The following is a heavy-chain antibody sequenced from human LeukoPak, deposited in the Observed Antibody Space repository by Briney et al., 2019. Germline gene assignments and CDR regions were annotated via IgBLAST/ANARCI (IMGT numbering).Heavy chain of an antibody. CDR1: GGSFSGYY. D-gene: IGHD6-13*01. Sequence: PSETLSLTCAVYGGSFSGYYWSWIRQPPGKGLEWIGEINHSGSTNYNPSLKSRVTISVDTSKNQFSLKLSSVTAADTAVYYCASHPIAAAGTDWFDPWGQGTLVTVSS. CDR3: ASHPIAAAGTDWFDP. J-gene: IGHJ5*02. V-gene: IGHV4-34*01. CDR2: INHSGST.